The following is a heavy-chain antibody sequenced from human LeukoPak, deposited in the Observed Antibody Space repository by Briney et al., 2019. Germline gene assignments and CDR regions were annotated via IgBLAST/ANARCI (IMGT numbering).Heavy chain of an antibody. V-gene: IGHV4-34*01. J-gene: IGHJ4*02. Sequence: PSETLSLTCAVYGGSFSGYYWTWIRQPPGKGLEWIGEVNHSGSTNYNPSLKSRVTISADTSKNQLSLKLNSVTAADTAVYYCARGCAADTAMIHVDSWGQGTLVTVSS. CDR2: VNHSGST. CDR1: GGSFSGYY. D-gene: IGHD5-18*01. CDR3: ARGCAADTAMIHVDS.